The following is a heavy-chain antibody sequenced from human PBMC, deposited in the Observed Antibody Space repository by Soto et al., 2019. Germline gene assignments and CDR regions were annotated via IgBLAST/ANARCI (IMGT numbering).Heavy chain of an antibody. J-gene: IGHJ5*02. D-gene: IGHD3-3*01. CDR3: ARGYYDFWSGYYTRAGISNWFDP. CDR1: GGSISSGGYS. Sequence: PSETLSLTCAVSGGSISSGGYSWSWIRQPPGKGLEWIGYIYHSGSTYYNPSLKSRVTISVDRSKNQFSLKLSSVTAADTAVYYCARGYYDFWSGYYTRAGISNWFDPWGQGTLVTVSS. V-gene: IGHV4-30-2*01. CDR2: IYHSGST.